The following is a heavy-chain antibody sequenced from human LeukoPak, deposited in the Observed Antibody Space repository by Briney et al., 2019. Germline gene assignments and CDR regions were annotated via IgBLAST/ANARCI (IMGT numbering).Heavy chain of an antibody. J-gene: IGHJ4*02. D-gene: IGHD1-1*01. CDR2: IYYSGST. CDR3: ARHDGLERSVFDY. Sequence: SGTLSLTCTVSGGSISSSSYYWGWIRQPPGKGLEWIGSIYYSGSTYYNPCLKSRVTISVDTSKNQFSLKLSSVTAADTAVYYCARHDGLERSVFDYWGQGTLVTVSS. CDR1: GGSISSSSYY. V-gene: IGHV4-39*01.